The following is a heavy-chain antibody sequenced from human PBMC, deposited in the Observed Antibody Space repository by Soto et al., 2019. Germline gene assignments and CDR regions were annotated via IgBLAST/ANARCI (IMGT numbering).Heavy chain of an antibody. CDR2: IIPIFGTA. Sequence: QVQLVQSGAEVKKPGSSVKVSCKASGGTFSSYAISWVRQAPGQGLVWMGGIIPIFGTANYAQKFQGRVTITADESTSTAYMELSSLRSEDTAVYYCERAPEQDSGWFYYFDYWCQGSLVTVSS. V-gene: IGHV1-69*01. CDR3: ERAPEQDSGWFYYFDY. D-gene: IGHD6-19*01. CDR1: GGTFSSYA. J-gene: IGHJ4*02.